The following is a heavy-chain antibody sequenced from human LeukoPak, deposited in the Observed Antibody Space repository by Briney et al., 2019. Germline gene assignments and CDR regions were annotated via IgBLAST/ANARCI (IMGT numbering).Heavy chain of an antibody. D-gene: IGHD3-9*01. J-gene: IGHJ4*02. V-gene: IGHV4-39*02. CDR3: AREWDDILTGYYLDY. CDR1: GGSISSSSYY. CDR2: IYYSGST. Sequence: PSETLSLTCTVSGGSISSSSYYWGWIRQPPGKGLEWTGSIYYSGSTYYNPSLKSRVTISVDTSKNQFSLTLSSVNVADTAVYYCAREWDDILTGYYLDYWGQGTLVTVSS.